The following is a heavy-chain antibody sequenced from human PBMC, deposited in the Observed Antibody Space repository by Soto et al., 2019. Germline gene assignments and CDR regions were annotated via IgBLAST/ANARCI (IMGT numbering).Heavy chain of an antibody. D-gene: IGHD2-15*01. CDR3: ERIVAFPGTNTDS. J-gene: IGHJ4*02. Sequence: SETLSLTFTVSGGSISGSYWVWMRQSPGKGMEWLGYVYYTGSTNYSPSLRSRVSIAVDTSKNEFSLRLSYVTAADKAVYLYERIVAFPGTNTDSCVQGTQVAVS. CDR2: VYYTGST. CDR1: GGSISGSY. V-gene: IGHV4-59*01.